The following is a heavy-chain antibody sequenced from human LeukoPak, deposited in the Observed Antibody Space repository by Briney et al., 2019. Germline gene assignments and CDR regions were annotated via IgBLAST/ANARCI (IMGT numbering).Heavy chain of an antibody. Sequence: GASVKVSCKASGYTFTAYYINWVRQAPGQGLEWMGRINPNSGGTNYAQKFQGRVTMTRDTSISTAYMELNRLRSDDTAVYYCARDDGDSPFDYWGQGTLVTVSS. V-gene: IGHV1-2*06. CDR2: INPNSGGT. D-gene: IGHD4-17*01. J-gene: IGHJ4*02. CDR3: ARDDGDSPFDY. CDR1: GYTFTAYY.